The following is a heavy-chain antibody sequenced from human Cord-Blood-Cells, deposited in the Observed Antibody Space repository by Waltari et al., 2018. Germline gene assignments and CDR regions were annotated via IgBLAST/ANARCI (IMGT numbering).Heavy chain of an antibody. J-gene: IGHJ4*02. D-gene: IGHD7-27*01. CDR3: AKESPKLGYFDY. V-gene: IGHV3-23*01. CDR2: ISGSGGST. CDR1: GFTFSRSA. Sequence: EVQLLESGGGLVQPGGSLSLSCAASGFTFSRSAMGWVRQAPGKGLEWVSAISGSGGSTYYADSVKGRFTISRDNSKNTLYLQMNSLRAEDTAVYYCAKESPKLGYFDYWGQGTLVTVSS.